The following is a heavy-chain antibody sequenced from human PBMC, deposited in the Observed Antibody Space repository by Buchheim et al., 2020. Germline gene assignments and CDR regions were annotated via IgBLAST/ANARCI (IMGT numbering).Heavy chain of an antibody. Sequence: QVQLQESGPGLVKPSETLSLTCTVSGGSISSYYWSWIRQPPGKGLEWIGYIYYSGSTNYNPSLKSRVTISVDTSKNQFSLKLSSVTAADTAVYYCAREWGYSYGRGGFGYWGQGTL. CDR1: GGSISSYY. CDR3: AREWGYSYGRGGFGY. V-gene: IGHV4-59*01. D-gene: IGHD5-18*01. CDR2: IYYSGST. J-gene: IGHJ4*02.